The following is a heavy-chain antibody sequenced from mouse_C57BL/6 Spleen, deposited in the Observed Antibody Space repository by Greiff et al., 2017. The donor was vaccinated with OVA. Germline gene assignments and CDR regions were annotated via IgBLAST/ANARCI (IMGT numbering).Heavy chain of an antibody. CDR1: GYTFTSYW. J-gene: IGHJ3*01. Sequence: VKLQQPGAELVKPGASVKLSCKASGYTFTSYWMQWVKQRPGQGLEWIGEIDPSDSYTNYNGKFKVKATLTADKSYSTAYMQRSSLTSEDSAVYFCARSNYGSPAWFAYWGQGTLVTVSA. V-gene: IGHV1-50*01. CDR2: IDPSDSYT. CDR3: ARSNYGSPAWFAY. D-gene: IGHD1-1*01.